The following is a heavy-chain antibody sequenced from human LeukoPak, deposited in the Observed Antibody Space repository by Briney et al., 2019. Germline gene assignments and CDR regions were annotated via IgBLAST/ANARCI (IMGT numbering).Heavy chain of an antibody. CDR2: INPNSGGT. Sequence: ASVKVSFKASGYTFTGYYMHWVRQAPGQGLEWMGRINPNSGGTNYAQKLQGRVTMTRDTSISTAYMELSRLRSDDTAVYYCARTGISKPAVTTHPRERDWYFDLWGRGTLVTVSS. V-gene: IGHV1-2*06. J-gene: IGHJ2*01. CDR1: GYTFTGYY. D-gene: IGHD4-17*01. CDR3: ARTGISKPAVTTHPRERDWYFDL.